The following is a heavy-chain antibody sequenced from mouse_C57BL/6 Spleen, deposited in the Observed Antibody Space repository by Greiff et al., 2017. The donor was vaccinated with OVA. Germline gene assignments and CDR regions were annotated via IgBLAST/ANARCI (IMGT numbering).Heavy chain of an antibody. D-gene: IGHD2-2*01. CDR1: GFTFSDAW. Sequence: EVKLVESGGGLVQPGGSMKLSCAASGFTFSDAWMDWVRQSPEKGLEWVAEIRNKANNHATYYAESVKGRFTISRDDSKSSVYLQMNSLRAEDTGIYYCTRQGYDEAWFAYWGQGTLVTVSA. CDR2: IRNKANNHAT. CDR3: TRQGYDEAWFAY. J-gene: IGHJ3*01. V-gene: IGHV6-6*01.